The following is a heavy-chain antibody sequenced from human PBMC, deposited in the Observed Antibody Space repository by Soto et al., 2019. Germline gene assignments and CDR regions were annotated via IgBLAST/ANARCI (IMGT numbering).Heavy chain of an antibody. D-gene: IGHD3-10*01. J-gene: IGHJ6*02. Sequence: QVQLVQSGAEVSKPGASVKVSCKASGYSFSGYGIHWVRQAPGQRPEWVGWISAGNGITKFSQQFQGRVAIIRDISASTAYMELTSLTSGDTAVYYCAKVRASYLSASYFYYGLDVWGQGTTVTVSS. CDR1: GYSFSGYG. CDR2: ISAGNGIT. V-gene: IGHV1-3*01. CDR3: AKVRASYLSASYFYYGLDV.